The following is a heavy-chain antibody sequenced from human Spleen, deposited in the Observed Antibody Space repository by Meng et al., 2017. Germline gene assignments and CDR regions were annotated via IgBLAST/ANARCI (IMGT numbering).Heavy chain of an antibody. CDR3: ARLISSSIKDY. D-gene: IGHD6-13*01. CDR1: GFTFSSYA. CDR2: ISKSGNTI. V-gene: IGHV3-48*04. Sequence: GGSLRLSCAASGFTFSSYAMSWVRQAPGKGLEWISKISKSGNTIYYADSVKGRFTISRDNAKNSLYLQMNSLRAEDTAVYYCARLISSSIKDYWGQGTLVTVSS. J-gene: IGHJ4*02.